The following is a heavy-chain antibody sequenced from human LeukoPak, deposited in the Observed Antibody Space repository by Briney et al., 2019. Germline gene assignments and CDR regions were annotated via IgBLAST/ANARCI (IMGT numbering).Heavy chain of an antibody. CDR3: ARDEGIRNGSYSSPFDY. V-gene: IGHV1-69*01. CDR2: IIPIFGTA. CDR1: GGTFSSYA. Sequence: GSSVKVSCKASGGTFSSYAISWVRQAPGQGLEWMGGIIPIFGTANYAQKSQGRVTITADESTSTAYMELSSLRSEDTAVYYCARDEGIRNGSYSSPFDYWGQGTLVTVSS. D-gene: IGHD1-26*01. J-gene: IGHJ4*02.